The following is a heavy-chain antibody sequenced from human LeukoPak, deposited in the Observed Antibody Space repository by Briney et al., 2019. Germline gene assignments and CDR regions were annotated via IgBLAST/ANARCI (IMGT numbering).Heavy chain of an antibody. Sequence: GGSLRLSCAASGFTFSSYSMNWVRQAPGKGLEWVSYISSSGSTIDYVDSVKGRFTISRDNAKNSLYLQMNRLRAEDTAVYYCSRLRGYSYGYADYWGQGTLVTVSS. CDR3: SRLRGYSYGYADY. CDR1: GFTFSSYS. D-gene: IGHD5-18*01. CDR2: ISSSGSTI. J-gene: IGHJ4*02. V-gene: IGHV3-48*01.